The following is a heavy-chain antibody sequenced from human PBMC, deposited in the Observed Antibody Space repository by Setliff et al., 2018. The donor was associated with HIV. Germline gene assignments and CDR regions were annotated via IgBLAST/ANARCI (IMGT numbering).Heavy chain of an antibody. Sequence: SETLSLTCTVSGGSISSGSHYWSWIRQPAGKGLEWIGRIHTRGSNDYNPSLKSRVTISVDTSKNQFSLKLSSVTAADTAVYYCARFYYHYDSTNDAFDIWGQGTMVTVSS. CDR1: GGSISSGSHY. CDR2: IHTRGSN. D-gene: IGHD3-22*01. CDR3: ARFYYHYDSTNDAFDI. V-gene: IGHV4-61*02. J-gene: IGHJ3*02.